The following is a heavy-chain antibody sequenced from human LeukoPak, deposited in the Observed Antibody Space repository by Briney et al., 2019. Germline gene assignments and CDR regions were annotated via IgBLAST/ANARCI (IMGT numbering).Heavy chain of an antibody. V-gene: IGHV4-59*08. J-gene: IGHJ5*02. CDR3: ARHVGWELTRLNWFDP. D-gene: IGHD1-26*01. Sequence: SETLSLTCTVSGGSISSYYWSWIRQPPGKGLEWIGYIYYSGSTNYNPSLKSRVTISVDTSKNQFSLKLSSVTAADTAVYYCARHVGWELTRLNWFDPWGQGTLVTVSS. CDR1: GGSISSYY. CDR2: IYYSGST.